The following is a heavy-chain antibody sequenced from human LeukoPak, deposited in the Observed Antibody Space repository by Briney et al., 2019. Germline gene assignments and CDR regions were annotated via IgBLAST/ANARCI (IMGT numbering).Heavy chain of an antibody. D-gene: IGHD2-8*02. Sequence: GGSLRLSCAASGFTFSSYAMSWVRQAPGKGLEWVSGISGSGGTTFYADSVKGRFTISRDNSKSTLSLQMNSLRAEDTAIYYCATYRQVLLPFESWGQGTLVTVSS. CDR3: ATYRQVLLPFES. J-gene: IGHJ4*02. V-gene: IGHV3-23*01. CDR2: ISGSGGTT. CDR1: GFTFSSYA.